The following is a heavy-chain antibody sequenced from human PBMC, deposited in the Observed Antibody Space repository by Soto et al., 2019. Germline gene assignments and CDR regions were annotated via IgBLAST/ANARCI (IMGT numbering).Heavy chain of an antibody. V-gene: IGHV3-21*01. CDR2: ISSSSSYI. D-gene: IGHD2-15*01. J-gene: IGHJ6*03. Sequence: GVSLRLSCAASGFTFSSYSMNWVRQAPGKGLEWVSSISSSSSYIYYADSVKGRFTISRDNAKNSLYLQMNSLRAEDTAVYYCARDAVVVVAATLLDYYYYMDVWGKGTTVTVSS. CDR3: ARDAVVVVAATLLDYYYYMDV. CDR1: GFTFSSYS.